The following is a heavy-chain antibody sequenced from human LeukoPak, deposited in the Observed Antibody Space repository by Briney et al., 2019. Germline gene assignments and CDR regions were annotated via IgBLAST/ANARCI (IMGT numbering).Heavy chain of an antibody. V-gene: IGHV1-69*06. CDR1: GGTFSSYA. Sequence: ASVKVSCKASGGTFSSYAISWVRQAPGQGLEWMGGIIPIFGTANYAQKFQGRVTITADKSTSTAYMELSSLRSEDTAVYYCARGYCSSTSCYPYYYYGMDVWAKGTTVTVSS. D-gene: IGHD2-2*01. CDR3: ARGYCSSTSCYPYYYYGMDV. CDR2: IIPIFGTA. J-gene: IGHJ6*04.